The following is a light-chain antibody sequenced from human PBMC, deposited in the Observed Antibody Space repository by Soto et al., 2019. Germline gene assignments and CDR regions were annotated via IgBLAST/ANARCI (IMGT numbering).Light chain of an antibody. CDR1: QSGFYSSNNKNY. V-gene: IGKV4-1*01. Sequence: DIVMTHPPYSLSVALCEMATINCRSNQSGFYSSNNKNYLAWYQQKPGQPPKLLIYWASTRESGVPARFSGSGSGTDFTLTISSLQAEDVAVYYCQQYYSTPITFGQGTRLEIK. CDR2: WAS. CDR3: QQYYSTPIT. J-gene: IGKJ5*01.